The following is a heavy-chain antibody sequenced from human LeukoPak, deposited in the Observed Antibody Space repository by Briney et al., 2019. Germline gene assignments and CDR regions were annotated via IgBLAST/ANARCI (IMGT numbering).Heavy chain of an antibody. V-gene: IGHV4-39*07. CDR3: ARVPRVYATPRGYFDY. Sequence: PSETLSLTCTVSGGSITNNNYYWDWIRQPPGKGLEWIGDLYYSGSTHYNPSLKSRVTISVDTSKNQFSLKLSSVTAADTAVYYCARVPRVYATPRGYFDYWGQGTLVTVSS. J-gene: IGHJ4*02. D-gene: IGHD2-8*01. CDR2: LYYSGST. CDR1: GGSITNNNYY.